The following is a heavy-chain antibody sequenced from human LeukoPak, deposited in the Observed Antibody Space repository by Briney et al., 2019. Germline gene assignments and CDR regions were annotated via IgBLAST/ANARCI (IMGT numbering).Heavy chain of an antibody. CDR3: AREQTRGGDLHY. CDR2: ISSSSSYI. V-gene: IGHV3-21*01. J-gene: IGHJ4*02. CDR1: GFTFSSYS. D-gene: IGHD2-21*02. Sequence: PGGSLRLSCAASGFTFSSYSMNWVRQAPGKGLEWVSSISSSSSYIYYADSVKGRFTISRDNAKNSLYLQMNSLRAEDTAVYYCAREQTRGGDLHYWGQGALVTVSS.